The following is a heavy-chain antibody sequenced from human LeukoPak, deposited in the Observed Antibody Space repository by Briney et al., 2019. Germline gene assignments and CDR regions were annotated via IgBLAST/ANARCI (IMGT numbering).Heavy chain of an antibody. CDR2: INADGSTA. CDR1: GFTFGNSW. Sequence: PGGSLRLSCAASGFTFGNSWVHWVRQAPGKGLVWVSLINADGSTATYADSVKGRFTISRDNAKNTLYLQMNSLRAEDTAVYYCARAYSGSYFPDYWGQGTLVIVSS. D-gene: IGHD1-26*01. V-gene: IGHV3-74*01. J-gene: IGHJ4*02. CDR3: ARAYSGSYFPDY.